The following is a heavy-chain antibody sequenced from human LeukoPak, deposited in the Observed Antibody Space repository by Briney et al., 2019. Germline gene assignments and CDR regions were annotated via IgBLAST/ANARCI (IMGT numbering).Heavy chain of an antibody. J-gene: IGHJ4*02. CDR2: ITGGHYAT. Sequence: GGSLRLSCAASGFSFSSFAMTWVRQAPGKGLEWVSSITGGHYATYNTDSVKGRFTISRVNSKNTLYLQMNSLRAEDTAAYYCVKRPSESCSNGGCYFESWGQGALVTVSS. V-gene: IGHV3-23*01. CDR3: VKRPSESCSNGGCYFES. D-gene: IGHD2-8*01. CDR1: GFSFSSFA.